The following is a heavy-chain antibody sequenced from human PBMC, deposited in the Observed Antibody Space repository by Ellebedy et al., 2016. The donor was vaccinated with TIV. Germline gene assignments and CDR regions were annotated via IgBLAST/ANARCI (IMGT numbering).Heavy chain of an antibody. J-gene: IGHJ6*02. CDR3: ARAFRQWLAQGDALDV. CDR1: GFTFSLYS. V-gene: IGHV3-48*01. CDR2: ISSGSSSI. Sequence: GESLKISCAASGFTFSLYSMNWVRQAPGKGLEWISYISSGSSSIYYADSVKGRFTITRDNDKNLLYLQMSSLRVEDTAFYYCARAFRQWLAQGDALDVWGQGTTVTVSS. D-gene: IGHD6-19*01.